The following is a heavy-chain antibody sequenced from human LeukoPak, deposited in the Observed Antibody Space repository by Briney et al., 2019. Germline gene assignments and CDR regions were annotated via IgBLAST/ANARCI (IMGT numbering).Heavy chain of an antibody. CDR2: IIPILGIA. D-gene: IGHD1-14*01. J-gene: IGHJ3*02. Sequence: SVKVSCQASGGTFSSYAISWVRQAPGQGLEWMGRIIPILGIANYAQKFQGRVTITADKSTSTAYMELSSLRSEDTAVYYCARDRKNHDAFDIWGQGTMVTVSS. CDR1: GGTFSSYA. CDR3: ARDRKNHDAFDI. V-gene: IGHV1-69*04.